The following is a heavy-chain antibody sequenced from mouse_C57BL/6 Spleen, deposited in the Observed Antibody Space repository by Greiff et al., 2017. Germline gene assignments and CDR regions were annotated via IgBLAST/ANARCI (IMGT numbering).Heavy chain of an antibody. Sequence: VQLQQPGAELVKPGASVKLSYKASGYTFTSYWMQWVKQRPGQGLEWIGEIDPSDSYTNYNQKFKGKATLTVDTSSSTAYMQLSSLTSEDSAVYYCARRSLYYAMDYWGQGTSVTVSS. CDR1: GYTFTSYW. D-gene: IGHD6-1*01. CDR3: ARRSLYYAMDY. J-gene: IGHJ4*01. CDR2: IDPSDSYT. V-gene: IGHV1-50*01.